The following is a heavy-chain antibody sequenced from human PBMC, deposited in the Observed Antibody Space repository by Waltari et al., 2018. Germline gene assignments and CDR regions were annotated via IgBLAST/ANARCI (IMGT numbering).Heavy chain of an antibody. CDR1: GFTFSSYS. V-gene: IGHV3-48*01. CDR2: ISSSSSTI. CDR3: AKDQGRPGAFDM. D-gene: IGHD1-26*01. Sequence: EVQLVESGGGLVQPGGSLRLSCAASGFTFSSYSMNWVRQAPGKGLEWVSYISSSSSTIYYADSVKGRFTISRDNSKYTVYLQMNSLGVEDTAVYYCAKDQGRPGAFDMWGQGTMVTVSS. J-gene: IGHJ3*02.